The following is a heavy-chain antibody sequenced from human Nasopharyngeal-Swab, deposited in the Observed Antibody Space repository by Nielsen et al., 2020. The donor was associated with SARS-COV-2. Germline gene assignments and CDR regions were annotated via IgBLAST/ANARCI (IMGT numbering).Heavy chain of an antibody. D-gene: IGHD2-21*02. CDR3: ARGGDWRFDP. V-gene: IGHV4-4*02. Sequence: WIHQPPGKGLEWIGEVHRSGTTNCNPTLKSRVTISVDKSKNNFSLKLNSVTAADTALYYCARGGDWRFDPWGQGTLVTVSS. J-gene: IGHJ5*02. CDR2: VHRSGTT.